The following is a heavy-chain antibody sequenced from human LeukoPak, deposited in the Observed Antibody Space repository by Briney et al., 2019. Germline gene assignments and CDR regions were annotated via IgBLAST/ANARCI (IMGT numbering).Heavy chain of an antibody. Sequence: TGGSLRLSCAAFGFTFTDAWMTWVRQAPGKGLEWAGRIKSKTDGGTTDYAAPVKGRFTISRDDSENILYLQMNSLKTDDTAVYYCTRYGDCWGQGVLVTVSS. CDR3: TRYGDC. J-gene: IGHJ4*02. CDR1: GFTFTDAW. CDR2: IKSKTDGGTT. V-gene: IGHV3-15*01. D-gene: IGHD1-1*01.